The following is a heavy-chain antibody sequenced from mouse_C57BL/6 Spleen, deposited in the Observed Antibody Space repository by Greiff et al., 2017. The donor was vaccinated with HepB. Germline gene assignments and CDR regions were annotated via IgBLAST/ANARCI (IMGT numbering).Heavy chain of an antibody. Sequence: QVQLLQSGAELARPGASVKMSCKASGYTFTSYTMHWVKQRPGQGLEWIGYINPSSGYTKYNQKFKDKATLTADKSSSTAYIQLSSLTSEDSAVYYGARWDGSRLWYCDVWGTGTTVTVSS. V-gene: IGHV1-4*01. CDR1: GYTFTSYT. CDR2: INPSSGYT. D-gene: IGHD1-1*01. J-gene: IGHJ1*03. CDR3: ARWDGSRLWYCDV.